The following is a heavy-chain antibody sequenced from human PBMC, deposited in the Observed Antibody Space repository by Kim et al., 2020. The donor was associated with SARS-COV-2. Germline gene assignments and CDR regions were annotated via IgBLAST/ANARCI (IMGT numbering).Heavy chain of an antibody. V-gene: IGHV3-7*01. CDR1: GFTFSDYR. D-gene: IGHD6-6*01. CDR2: IKQSRGGK. CDR3: ARGSSLDF. J-gene: IGHJ4*02. Sequence: GGSLRLSCAASGFTFSDYRMSWVRQAPGKGLEWVSNIKQSRGGKYYLDSVKGRFTISRDNANNSLWLHMTSLRVEDTAVYYCARGSSLDFWGQGIKVTVAS.